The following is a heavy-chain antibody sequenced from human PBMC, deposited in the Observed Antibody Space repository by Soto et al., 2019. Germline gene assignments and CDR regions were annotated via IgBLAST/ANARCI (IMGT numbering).Heavy chain of an antibody. D-gene: IGHD3-10*01. V-gene: IGHV4-59*01. J-gene: IGHJ4*02. CDR2: IYQMGTT. Sequence: QVQLQESGPGLVKPSETLSLTCTVSGGSISSYYWSWIRQPPGKGLEWIGYIYQMGTTNYSPSLKSRVTISADMSKNQFSLKLSSVTAADTAVYYCARAIRRGGGFDYWGQGTLVTVSS. CDR1: GGSISSYY. CDR3: ARAIRRGGGFDY.